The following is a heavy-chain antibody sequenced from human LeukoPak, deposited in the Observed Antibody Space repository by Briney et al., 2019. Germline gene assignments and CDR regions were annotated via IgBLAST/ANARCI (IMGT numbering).Heavy chain of an antibody. CDR3: GKVYYDFWSGPSLGVFDI. D-gene: IGHD3-3*01. CDR2: ISYDGSNK. V-gene: IGHV3-30-3*01. Sequence: GGSLRLSCAASGFTFSSYAMYWVRQAPGKGLEWVAVISYDGSNKYYADSVKGRFTISRDNSKNTLYLQMNSLRAEDTAVYYCGKVYYDFWSGPSLGVFDIWGQGTMLTVSS. J-gene: IGHJ3*02. CDR1: GFTFSSYA.